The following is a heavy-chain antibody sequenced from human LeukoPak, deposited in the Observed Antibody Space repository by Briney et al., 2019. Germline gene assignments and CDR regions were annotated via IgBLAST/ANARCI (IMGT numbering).Heavy chain of an antibody. J-gene: IGHJ3*02. D-gene: IGHD6-13*01. CDR2: ISSSSSYI. CDR1: GFTFSSYS. Sequence: GSLRLSCAASGFTFSSYSMNWVRQAPGKGLEWVSSISSSSSYIYYADSVKGRFTISRDNSKNTLYLQMNSLRAEDTAVYYCAKTSPGIAAPDAFDIWGQGTMVTVSS. V-gene: IGHV3-21*04. CDR3: AKTSPGIAAPDAFDI.